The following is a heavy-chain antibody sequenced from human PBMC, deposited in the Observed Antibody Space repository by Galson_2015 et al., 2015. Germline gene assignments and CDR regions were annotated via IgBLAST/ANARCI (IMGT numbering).Heavy chain of an antibody. V-gene: IGHV3-7*03. Sequence: SLRLSCAASGFTFTSYWMSWIRQAPGKGLEWVANVKYGGSEKFYVDSLKGRFTISRDDGRNSVYLQMSGLRAEDTAVYYCARDAFRSRYSDYWGQGTLVTVSS. CDR3: ARDAFRSRYSDY. CDR2: VKYGGSEK. J-gene: IGHJ4*02. CDR1: GFTFTSYW.